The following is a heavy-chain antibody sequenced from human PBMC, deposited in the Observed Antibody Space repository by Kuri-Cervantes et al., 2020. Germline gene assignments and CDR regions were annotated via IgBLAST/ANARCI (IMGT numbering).Heavy chain of an antibody. J-gene: IGHJ5*02. Sequence: SLKISCAASGFSFDDYAMHWVRQAPGKGLEWVSGISWNSGSIGYADSVKGRFTISRDNAKNSLYLQINSLRVEDTALYYCAREVGYCSGGSCSNWFDPWGQGTLVTVSS. CDR2: ISWNSGSI. CDR3: AREVGYCSGGSCSNWFDP. D-gene: IGHD2-15*01. CDR1: GFSFDDYA. V-gene: IGHV3-9*01.